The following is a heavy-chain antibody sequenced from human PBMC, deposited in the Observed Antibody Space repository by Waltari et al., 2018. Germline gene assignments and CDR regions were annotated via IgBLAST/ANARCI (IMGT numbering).Heavy chain of an antibody. V-gene: IGHV3-30-3*01. CDR2: ISYDGSNK. CDR1: GFTFSSYA. J-gene: IGHJ4*02. D-gene: IGHD4-4*01. Sequence: QVQLVESGGGVVQPGRSLRLSCAASGFTFSSYAMHWVRQAPGKGLEWVAVISYDGSNKYYADSVKGRFTISRDNSKNTLYLQMNSLRAEDTAVYYCAREGLQSYFDYWGQGTLVTVSS. CDR3: AREGLQSYFDY.